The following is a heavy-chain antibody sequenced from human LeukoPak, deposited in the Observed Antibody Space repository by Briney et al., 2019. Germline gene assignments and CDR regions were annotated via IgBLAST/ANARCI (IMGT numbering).Heavy chain of an antibody. Sequence: SETLSLTCAVYGGSFSGYYWSWIRQPPGKGLEWIGEINHSGSTNYNPSLKSRVTISVDTSKNQFSLKLSSVTAADTAVYYCAGYHYDSSGYPPYYFDYWGQGTLVTVSS. V-gene: IGHV4-34*01. CDR2: INHSGST. CDR3: AGYHYDSSGYPPYYFDY. J-gene: IGHJ4*02. CDR1: GGSFSGYY. D-gene: IGHD3-22*01.